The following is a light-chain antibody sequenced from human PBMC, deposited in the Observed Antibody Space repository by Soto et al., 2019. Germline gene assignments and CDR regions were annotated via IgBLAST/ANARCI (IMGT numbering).Light chain of an antibody. CDR2: DAY. V-gene: IGKV3-11*01. J-gene: IGKJ5*01. CDR1: QSFRGL. CDR3: QQRHMWPIT. Sequence: EIVLTQSPGTPSLSPGERATLSCRASQSFRGLLAWYQQKPGQAPRLLIYDAYNRATGIPPRFSGSGSGTDFTLTISSLEPEDSAVYYCQQRHMWPITFGQGTRLENK.